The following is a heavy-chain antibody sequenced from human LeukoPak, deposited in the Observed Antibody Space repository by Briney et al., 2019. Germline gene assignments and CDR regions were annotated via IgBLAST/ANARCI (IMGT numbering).Heavy chain of an antibody. CDR2: MNIDGSRI. CDR3: AREIVGATRESGFTAFDI. D-gene: IGHD1-26*01. Sequence: GGSLRLSCAASGFTFSTYWMHWVRQAPGKGLVWVSRMNIDGSRISYADSVKGRFTIARDNAKNTLYLEMNSLRAEDTAVYYCAREIVGATRESGFTAFDIWGQGTMVTVSS. J-gene: IGHJ3*02. CDR1: GFTFSTYW. V-gene: IGHV3-74*01.